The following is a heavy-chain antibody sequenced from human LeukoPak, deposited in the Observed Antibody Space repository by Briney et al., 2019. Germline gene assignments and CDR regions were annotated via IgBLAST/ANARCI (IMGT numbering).Heavy chain of an antibody. V-gene: IGHV1-69*04. CDR2: IIPILGIA. CDR1: GGTFSSYA. CDR3: ARIEDGYNYVFDY. J-gene: IGHJ4*02. Sequence: SVKVSCKASGGTFSSYAISWVRQAPGQGLEWMGRIIPILGIANYAQKFQGRVTITADKSTSTAYMELSSLRSEDTAVYYCARIEDGYNYVFDYWGQGTLVTVSS. D-gene: IGHD5-24*01.